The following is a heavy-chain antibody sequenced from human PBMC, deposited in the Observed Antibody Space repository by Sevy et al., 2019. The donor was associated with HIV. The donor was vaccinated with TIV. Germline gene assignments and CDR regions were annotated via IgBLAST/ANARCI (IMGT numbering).Heavy chain of an antibody. CDR2: IRYDGSNK. Sequence: GESLKISCAASGFTFSTYDMHWVRQAPGKGLEWVAYIRYDGSNKYYADSVRDRFTISRDNSKNTLYLQMNSLRAEDTAVYYCARGRKTTQEWLEELDYYYGVDVWGQGTTVTVSS. CDR3: ARGRKTTQEWLEELDYYYGVDV. J-gene: IGHJ6*02. D-gene: IGHD2-8*01. CDR1: GFTFSTYD. V-gene: IGHV3-30*02.